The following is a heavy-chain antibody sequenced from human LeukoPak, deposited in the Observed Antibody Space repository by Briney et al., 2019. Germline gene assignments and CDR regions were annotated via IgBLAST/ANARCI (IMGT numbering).Heavy chain of an antibody. V-gene: IGHV1-69*05. D-gene: IGHD3-3*01. J-gene: IGHJ4*02. CDR3: ARGTYYDFWSGYPFDY. CDR2: IIPIFGTA. Sequence: ASVKVSCKASGGTFSSYAISWVRQAPGQGLEWMGRIIPIFGTANYAQKFQGRVTITTDESTSTAYMELSSLRSEDTAVYYCARGTYYDFWSGYPFDYWAQGTLVTVSS. CDR1: GGTFSSYA.